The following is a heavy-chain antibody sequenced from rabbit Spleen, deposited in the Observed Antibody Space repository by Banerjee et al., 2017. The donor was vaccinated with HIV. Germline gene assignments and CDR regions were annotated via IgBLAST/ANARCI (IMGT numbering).Heavy chain of an antibody. CDR1: GIDFSNYYY. CDR2: IYTRDGSA. J-gene: IGHJ4*01. CDR3: ARSYAGKAITSLNL. V-gene: IGHV1S43*01. D-gene: IGHD4-2*01. Sequence: QEQLEESGGGLVKPGGTLTLTCKASGIDFSNYYYMYWVRQAPGKGLELIAWIYTRDGSAYYASWVNGRFTISKTSSTTVTLQMTSLTAADTATYFCARSYAGKAITSLNLWGPGTLVTVS.